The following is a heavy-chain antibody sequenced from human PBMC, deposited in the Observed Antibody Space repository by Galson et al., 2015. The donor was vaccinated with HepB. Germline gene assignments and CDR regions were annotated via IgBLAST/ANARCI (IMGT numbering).Heavy chain of an antibody. V-gene: IGHV3-30*18. CDR2: ISYDGSNK. CDR1: GFTFSSYG. CDR3: AKDYSSSWYASFDY. D-gene: IGHD6-13*01. J-gene: IGHJ4*02. Sequence: SLRLSCAASGFTFSSYGMHWVRQAPGKGLEWVAVISYDGSNKYYADSVKGRFTISRDNSKNTLYLQMNSLRAEDTAVYYCAKDYSSSWYASFDYWGQGTLVTVSS.